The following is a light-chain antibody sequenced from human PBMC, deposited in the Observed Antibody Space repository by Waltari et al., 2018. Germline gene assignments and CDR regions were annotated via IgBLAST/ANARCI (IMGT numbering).Light chain of an antibody. Sequence: DIQMSQSPSSVSASVGDRVTLTCRASPGISSRLAWYQQTPGKAPQLLISDASSLHSGVPSRFSGSGSGTDFTLTISSLQPEDFATYYCLQVDSFPRTFGQGTKVEVK. CDR1: PGISSR. J-gene: IGKJ1*01. CDR2: DAS. V-gene: IGKV1-12*01. CDR3: LQVDSFPRT.